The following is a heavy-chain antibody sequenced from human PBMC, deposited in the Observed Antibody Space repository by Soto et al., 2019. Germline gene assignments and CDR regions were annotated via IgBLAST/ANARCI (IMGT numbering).Heavy chain of an antibody. V-gene: IGHV1-8*01. J-gene: IGHJ4*02. Sequence: QVQLVQSGAEVKKPGASVKVSCQTSGYNFSAYYFNWVRQAAGQGPEWMGWLNPRNGQTGYVQKLRGRVTMTRDTSIATVYLELSRLTSEATAIYFCARETDTSMVDYWGQGTLVTVSS. CDR2: LNPRNGQT. CDR1: GYNFSAYY. CDR3: ARETDTSMVDY. D-gene: IGHD5-18*01.